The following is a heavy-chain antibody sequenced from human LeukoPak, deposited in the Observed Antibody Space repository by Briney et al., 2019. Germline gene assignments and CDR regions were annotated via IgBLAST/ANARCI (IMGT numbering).Heavy chain of an antibody. J-gene: IGHJ4*02. CDR1: GGSFSGYY. CDR2: INHSGST. CDR3: ARGRGWLQSCRCYFDY. Sequence: SETLSLTCAVYGGSFSGYYWSWIRQPPGKGLEWIGEINHSGSTNYNPSLKSRVTISVDTSKNQFSLKLSSVTAADTAVYYCARGRGWLQSCRCYFDYWGQGTLVTVSS. V-gene: IGHV4-34*01. D-gene: IGHD5-24*01.